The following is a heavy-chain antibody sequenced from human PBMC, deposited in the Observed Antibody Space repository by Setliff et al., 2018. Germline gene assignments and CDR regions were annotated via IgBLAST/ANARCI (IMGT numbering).Heavy chain of an antibody. Sequence: ASVKVSCKASGYTFSTYGIAWVRQAPGQGLEWMGWISPYNGYIIYAHKFQGRVTMTTDTSTGTADMELRNLRSDDTAVYYCTRDTNIVVVPPHRTASDIWGQGTMVTVSS. CDR1: GYTFSTYG. V-gene: IGHV1-18*01. D-gene: IGHD2-2*01. J-gene: IGHJ3*02. CDR2: ISPYNGYI. CDR3: TRDTNIVVVPPHRTASDI.